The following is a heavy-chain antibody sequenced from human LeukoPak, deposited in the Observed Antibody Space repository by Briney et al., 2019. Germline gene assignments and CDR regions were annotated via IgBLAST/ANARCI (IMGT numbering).Heavy chain of an antibody. Sequence: SETLSLTCTVSGGSVSSGSYYWSWIRQPPGKGLEWIGYIYYSGSTNYNPSLKSRVTISVDTSKNQFSLKLSSVTAADAAVYYCAREDSSSSGGWFDPWGQGTPVTVSS. CDR1: GGSVSSGSYY. CDR3: AREDSSSSGGWFDP. J-gene: IGHJ5*02. V-gene: IGHV4-61*01. CDR2: IYYSGST. D-gene: IGHD6-6*01.